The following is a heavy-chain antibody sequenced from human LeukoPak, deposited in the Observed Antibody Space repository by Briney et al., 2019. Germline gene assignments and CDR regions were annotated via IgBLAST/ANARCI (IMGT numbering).Heavy chain of an antibody. V-gene: IGHV4-39*01. D-gene: IGHD2-2*01. Sequence: PSETLSLTCTVSGGSISSSSYYWGWIRQPPGKGLEWIGSIYYSGSTYYNPSLKSRVTISVDTSKNQFSLKLSSVTAADTAVYYCAGDRSSTSCKGRGAFDIWGQGTMVTVSS. CDR1: GGSISSSSYY. CDR2: IYYSGST. J-gene: IGHJ3*02. CDR3: AGDRSSTSCKGRGAFDI.